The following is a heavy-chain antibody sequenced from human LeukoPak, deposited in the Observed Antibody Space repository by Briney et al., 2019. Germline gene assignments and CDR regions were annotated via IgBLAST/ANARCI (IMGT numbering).Heavy chain of an antibody. D-gene: IGHD6-13*01. CDR3: ARVTAAGTPYCFDY. CDR2: IYYSGST. Sequence: PSETLSLTCTVSGGSISSYYWSWIRQPPGKGLEWIGYIYYSGSTNYNPSLKSRVTISVDTSKNQFSLKLSSVTAADTAVYYCARVTAAGTPYCFDYWGQGTLVTVSS. CDR1: GGSISSYY. V-gene: IGHV4-59*01. J-gene: IGHJ4*02.